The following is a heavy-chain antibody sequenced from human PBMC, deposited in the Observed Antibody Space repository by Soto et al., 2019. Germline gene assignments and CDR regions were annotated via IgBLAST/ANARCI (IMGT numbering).Heavy chain of an antibody. D-gene: IGHD3-16*01. CDR2: ISGSGGHI. CDR3: AKGDNFEFWGTFNCFDP. V-gene: IGHV3-23*01. CDR1: GFSFGNYA. J-gene: IGHJ5*02. Sequence: EVQLLESGGGLVQPGGSLRLSCAASGFSFGNYAMSWVRQTPGKGLEWVSSISGSGGHIYYTGSVKGRFTISRDNSKNTVYLQMNSLRAGDTAVYYCAKGDNFEFWGTFNCFDPWGQGTLVTVSS.